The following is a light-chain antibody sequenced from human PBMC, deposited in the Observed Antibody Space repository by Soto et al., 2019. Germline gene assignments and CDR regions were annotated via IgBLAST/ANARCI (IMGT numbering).Light chain of an antibody. Sequence: EIVLTQSPATLSLSPGERATLSCRAGQSVSSFLAWYQQKPGQAPRLLIYDASNRATGIPTRFSGSGSGTDFTLTISSLEPEDFAVYYCHQRINWPLTFGGGTKVEIK. CDR3: HQRINWPLT. V-gene: IGKV3-11*01. CDR2: DAS. J-gene: IGKJ4*01. CDR1: QSVSSF.